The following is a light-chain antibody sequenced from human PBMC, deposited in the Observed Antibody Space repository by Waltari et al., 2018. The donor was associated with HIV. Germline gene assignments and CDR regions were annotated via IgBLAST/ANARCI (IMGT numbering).Light chain of an antibody. V-gene: IGLV6-57*04. CDR2: EDN. CDR1: RGSIASNY. CDR3: QSYDSSNVV. Sequence: NFMLTQPHSVSESPGKTVTISCTRSRGSIASNYVQWYQQRPGSAPPPVIYEDNQRPSGVPDRFSGSIDSSSNSASLTSSGLKTEDEADYYCQSYDSSNVVFGGGTKLTVL. J-gene: IGLJ2*01.